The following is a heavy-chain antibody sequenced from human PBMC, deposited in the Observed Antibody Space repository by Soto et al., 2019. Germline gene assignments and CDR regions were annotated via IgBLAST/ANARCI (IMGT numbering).Heavy chain of an antibody. CDR1: GGSFSGYY. V-gene: IGHV4-34*01. CDR2: IYYSGST. D-gene: IGHD2-15*01. J-gene: IGHJ3*02. CDR3: ARVVVPQKDAFDI. Sequence: SETLSLTCAVYGGSFSGYYWSWIRQPPGKGLEWIGDIYYSGSTNYNPSLKSRVTISVDTSKNQFSLKLSSVTAADTAVYYCARVVVPQKDAFDIWGQGTMVTVSS.